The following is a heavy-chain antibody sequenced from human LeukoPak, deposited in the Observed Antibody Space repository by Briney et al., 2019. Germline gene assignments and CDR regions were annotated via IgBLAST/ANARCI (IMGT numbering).Heavy chain of an antibody. CDR2: IKSKTDGGTT. CDR1: GFTFINAW. V-gene: IGHV3-15*01. CDR3: TTDFLPVGLAAAGTVPDY. Sequence: PGGSLRLSCAASGFTFINAWMAWVRQAPGKGLEWVGRIKSKTDGGTTDYAAPVKGRFTISRDDSKNTLYLQMNSLKTEDTAVYYCTTDFLPVGLAAAGTVPDYWGQGTLVTVSS. J-gene: IGHJ4*02. D-gene: IGHD6-13*01.